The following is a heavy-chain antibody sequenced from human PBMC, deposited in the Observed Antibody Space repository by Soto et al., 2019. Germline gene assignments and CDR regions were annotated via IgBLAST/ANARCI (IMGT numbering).Heavy chain of an antibody. Sequence: QVQLVESGGGVGQPGRSLRLSCTASGFTFSTYAMQWVRQAPGKGLEWVAVVSSEGGTQFYADSVKGRFTISRDNSKNSLYLQMSSLTTEDAALYYCARENYYGGHVIGSLDLWGRGTLVSVSS. CDR3: ARENYYGGHVIGSLDL. V-gene: IGHV3-30-3*01. CDR2: VSSEGGTQ. CDR1: GFTFSTYA. J-gene: IGHJ2*01. D-gene: IGHD3-22*01.